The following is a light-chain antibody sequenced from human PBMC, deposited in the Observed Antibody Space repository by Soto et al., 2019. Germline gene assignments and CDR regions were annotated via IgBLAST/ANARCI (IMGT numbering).Light chain of an antibody. CDR2: DVS. J-gene: IGLJ2*01. CDR3: SSYTTINTLL. CDR1: SGDIGAYNY. V-gene: IGLV2-14*01. Sequence: QSALTQPASVSGSPGQSITISCTGTSGDIGAYNYVSWYQQHPGKAPKLMIYDVSDRPSGVSNRFSGSKSGNTASLTISGLRAEDEADYYCSSYTTINTLLFGGGTKLTVL.